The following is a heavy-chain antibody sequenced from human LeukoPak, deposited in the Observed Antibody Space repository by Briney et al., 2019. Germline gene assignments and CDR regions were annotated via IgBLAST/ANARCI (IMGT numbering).Heavy chain of an antibody. J-gene: IGHJ4*01. V-gene: IGHV1-24*01. CDR1: GDTLTELS. D-gene: IGHD3-10*01. CDR2: FDPKEGER. CDR3: TTREIVVEPAQTSMVRGVLWRSDF. Sequence: ASVKVSCKVSGDTLTELSMHWVRQAPGKGLEWMGGFDPKEGERVYAQNFQGRYTMTEDTSSGTAYMELNSLRSEDTAVYYCTTREIVVEPAQTSMVRGVLWRSDFWGHGTLVTVSS.